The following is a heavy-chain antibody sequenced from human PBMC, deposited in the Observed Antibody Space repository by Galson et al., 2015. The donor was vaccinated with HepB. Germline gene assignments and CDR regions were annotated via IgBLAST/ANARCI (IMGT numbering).Heavy chain of an antibody. CDR1: GGSFSGYY. V-gene: IGHV4-34*01. CDR2: INHSGST. D-gene: IGHD6-13*01. CDR3: ARGKDSSSWYGRGFDY. Sequence: ETLSLTCAVYGGSFSGYYWSWIRQPPGKGLEWIGEINHSGSTNYNPSLKSRVTISVDTSKNQFSLKLSSVTAADTAVYYCARGKDSSSWYGRGFDYWGQGTLVTVSS. J-gene: IGHJ4*02.